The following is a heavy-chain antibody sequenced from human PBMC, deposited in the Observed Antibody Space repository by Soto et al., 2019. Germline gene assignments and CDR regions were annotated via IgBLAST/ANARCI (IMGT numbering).Heavy chain of an antibody. CDR1: GGSFSGYY. V-gene: IGHV4-34*01. J-gene: IGHJ5*02. Sequence: PSETLSLTCAVYGGSFSGYYWSWIRQPPGKGLEWIGEINHSGSTNYNPSLKSRVTISVDTSKNQFSLKLSSVTAADTAVYYCASGAAGAVRWFDPWGQGTLVTVSS. CDR2: INHSGST. CDR3: ASGAAGAVRWFDP. D-gene: IGHD6-13*01.